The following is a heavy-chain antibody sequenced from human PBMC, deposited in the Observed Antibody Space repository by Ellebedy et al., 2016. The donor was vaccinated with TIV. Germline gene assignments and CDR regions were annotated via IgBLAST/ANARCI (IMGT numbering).Heavy chain of an antibody. CDR1: GFTFDDYA. V-gene: IGHV3-9*01. J-gene: IGHJ4*02. CDR3: ARDLRITARDYSPDY. CDR2: ISWNSGTT. Sequence: GGSLRLPXAASGFTFDDYAMHWVRQAPGKGLEWVSGISWNSGTTDYADFVKGRFTISRDNAKNSLYLQMNRLRADDTAFYHCARDLRITARDYSPDYWGQGTLVTVSS. D-gene: IGHD6-6*01.